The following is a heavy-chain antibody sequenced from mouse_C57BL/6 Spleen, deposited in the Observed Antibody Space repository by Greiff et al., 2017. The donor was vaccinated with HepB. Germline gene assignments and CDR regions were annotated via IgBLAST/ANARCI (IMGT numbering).Heavy chain of an antibody. V-gene: IGHV5-4*01. CDR2: ISDGGSYT. CDR3: ASFLTGKYFDV. Sequence: EVHLVESGGGLVKPGGSLKLSCAASGFTFSSYAMSWVRQTPEKRLEWVATISDGGSYTYYPDNVKGRFTISRDNAKNNLYLQMSHLKSEDTAMYYCASFLTGKYFDVWGTGTTVTVSS. CDR1: GFTFSSYA. J-gene: IGHJ1*03. D-gene: IGHD4-1*01.